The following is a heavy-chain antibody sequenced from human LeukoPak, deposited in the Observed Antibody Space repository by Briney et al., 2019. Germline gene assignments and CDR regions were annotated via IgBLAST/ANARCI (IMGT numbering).Heavy chain of an antibody. Sequence: SETLSLTCTVSGGSISSSSYYWGWIRQPPGKGLEWIGTIYYSGSTYYNPSLESRVTISVDTSKNQFSLKLSSATAADTAVYYCVRHGYYYDTAGPRGPFDIWGQGTMVTVSS. V-gene: IGHV4-39*01. CDR1: GGSISSSSYY. CDR3: VRHGYYYDTAGPRGPFDI. J-gene: IGHJ3*02. D-gene: IGHD3-22*01. CDR2: IYYSGST.